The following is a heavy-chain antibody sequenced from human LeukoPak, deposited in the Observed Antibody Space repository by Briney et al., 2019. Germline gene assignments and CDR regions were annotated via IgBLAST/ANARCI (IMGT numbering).Heavy chain of an antibody. V-gene: IGHV3-33*01. Sequence: GGSLRLSCAASGFTFSSYGMHWVRQAPGKGLEWVAVIWYDGSNKYYADSVKGRFTISRDNSKNTLYLQMNSLRAEDTAVYYCARDFLGLGAAGEYNWFDPWGQGTLVTVSS. CDR1: GFTFSSYG. CDR2: IWYDGSNK. D-gene: IGHD6-13*01. J-gene: IGHJ5*02. CDR3: ARDFLGLGAAGEYNWFDP.